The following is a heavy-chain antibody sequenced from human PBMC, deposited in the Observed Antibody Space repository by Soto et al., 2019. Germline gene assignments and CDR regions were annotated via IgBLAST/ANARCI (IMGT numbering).Heavy chain of an antibody. V-gene: IGHV4-30-4*01. CDR3: ARVTTYDSSGYLYHYYFDY. CDR2: IYYSGST. CDR1: GGSISSGDYY. J-gene: IGHJ4*02. D-gene: IGHD3-22*01. Sequence: QVQLQESGPGLVKPSQTLSLTCTVSGGSISSGDYYWSWIRQPPGKGLEWIGYIYYSGSTYYNPSLKSRVTISVDTSKNQFSLKLSSVTAADTAVYYCARVTTYDSSGYLYHYYFDYWGQGTLVTVSS.